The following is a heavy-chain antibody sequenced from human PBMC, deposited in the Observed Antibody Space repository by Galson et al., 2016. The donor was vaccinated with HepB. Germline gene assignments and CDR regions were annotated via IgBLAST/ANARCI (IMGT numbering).Heavy chain of an antibody. D-gene: IGHD3-10*01. V-gene: IGHV5-51*01. J-gene: IGHJ6*01. CDR3: AIHVNLVRERGEKSYYYGMDV. CDR2: IYPGASDT. Sequence: QSGAEVKKPGESLKISCQGSGYRFTNNWIHWVRQMPGKGLEWMGFIYPGASDTRYSPSFQGQVTFSADKSISTAYLQWSSLKASDTGIYYCAIHVNLVRERGEKSYYYGMDVWGQGTTVTVSS. CDR1: GYRFTNNW.